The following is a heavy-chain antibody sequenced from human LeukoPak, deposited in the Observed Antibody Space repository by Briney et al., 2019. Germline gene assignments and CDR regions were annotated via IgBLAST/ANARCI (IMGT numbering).Heavy chain of an antibody. CDR1: GGSISSSSYY. CDR3: ATRSYYGDYGYGMDV. J-gene: IGHJ6*02. Sequence: SETLSLTCTVSGGSISSSSYYWGWVRQPPGRGLEWIGNIYYTGSTYYNPSLKSRVTISVDTSKNQFSLKLSSVTAADTAVYYCATRSYYGDYGYGMDVWGQGTTVAVSS. CDR2: IYYTGST. D-gene: IGHD4-17*01. V-gene: IGHV4-39*01.